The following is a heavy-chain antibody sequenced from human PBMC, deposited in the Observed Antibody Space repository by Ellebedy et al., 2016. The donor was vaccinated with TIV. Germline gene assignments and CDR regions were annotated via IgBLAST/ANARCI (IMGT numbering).Heavy chain of an antibody. V-gene: IGHV3-33*01. CDR1: GFTFSSYG. Sequence: GESLKISCAASGFTFSSYGMHWVRQAPGKGLEWVAVIWYDGSIKYYADSVKGRFTISRDNSKNTLYLQMNSLRAEDTAVYYCAREPMVRGVIRRGYAMDVWGQGATVTVSS. J-gene: IGHJ6*02. CDR3: AREPMVRGVIRRGYAMDV. CDR2: IWYDGSIK. D-gene: IGHD3-10*01.